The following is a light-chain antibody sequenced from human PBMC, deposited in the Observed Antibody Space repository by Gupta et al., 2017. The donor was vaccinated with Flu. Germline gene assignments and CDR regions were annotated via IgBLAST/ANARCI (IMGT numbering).Light chain of an antibody. CDR3: HSDGGSQAFAV. J-gene: IGLJ2*01. CDR2: EIS. Sequence: SNIGTFYLFSLYPKRPANAPELLIYEISKRPSGISERFSGSKSGYMASLTISGLEAGDGGDYYCHSDGGSQAFAVFGGGTKLTVL. V-gene: IGLV2-23*02. CDR1: SNIGTFYL.